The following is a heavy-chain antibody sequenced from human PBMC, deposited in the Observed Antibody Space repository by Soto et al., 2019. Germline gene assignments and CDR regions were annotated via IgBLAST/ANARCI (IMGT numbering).Heavy chain of an antibody. CDR2: ISTTSTYT. CDR1: GFTFSDYY. D-gene: IGHD5-12*01. V-gene: IGHV3-11*05. Sequence: PGGSLRLSCAASGFTFSDYYMSWIRQAPGKGLEWISYISTTSTYTNYADSVRGRFTISRDNAKNSLYLQMNSLRADDAAVYYCARDRSGYDYTVDVWGQGTTVTVSS. J-gene: IGHJ6*02. CDR3: ARDRSGYDYTVDV.